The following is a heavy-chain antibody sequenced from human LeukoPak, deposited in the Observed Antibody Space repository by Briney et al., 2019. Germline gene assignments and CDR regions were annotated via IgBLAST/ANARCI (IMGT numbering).Heavy chain of an antibody. J-gene: IGHJ4*02. CDR3: ASSGSSSWYGVDFDY. Sequence: GGSLRLSCAASGFTFSSYAMSWVRQAPGKGLEWVSAISGSGGSTYYADSVKGRFTISRDNSKNTLYLQMNSLRAEDTAVYYCASSGSSSWYGVDFDYWGQGTLVTVSS. V-gene: IGHV3-23*01. CDR1: GFTFSSYA. CDR2: ISGSGGST. D-gene: IGHD6-13*01.